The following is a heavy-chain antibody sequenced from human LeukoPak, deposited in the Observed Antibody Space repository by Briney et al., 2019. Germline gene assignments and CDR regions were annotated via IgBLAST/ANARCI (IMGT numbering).Heavy chain of an antibody. CDR1: GFKFRNYG. CDR3: TRTVVPAAIRPYYYYYGMDV. CDR2: IRSKANSYAT. Sequence: PGGSLRLSCAASGFKFRNYGMHWVRQASGKGLEWVGRIRSKANSYATAYAASVKGRFTISRDDSKNTAYLQMNSLKTEDTAVYYCTRTVVPAAIRPYYYYYGMDVWGQGTTVTVSS. V-gene: IGHV3-73*01. D-gene: IGHD2-2*01. J-gene: IGHJ6*02.